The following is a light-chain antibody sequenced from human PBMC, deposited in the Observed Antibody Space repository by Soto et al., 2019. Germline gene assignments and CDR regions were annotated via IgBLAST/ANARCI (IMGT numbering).Light chain of an antibody. Sequence: DIQMTQSPPSLSASVGDRVTITCQASQDIRNYLNWYQQKAGKAPKLLIYDASDLDTGVPSRFSGSASGTEFTLTIGRLQPEDIATYYCQQYHNFPYTFGQGTKLEIK. J-gene: IGKJ2*01. V-gene: IGKV1-33*01. CDR3: QQYHNFPYT. CDR1: QDIRNY. CDR2: DAS.